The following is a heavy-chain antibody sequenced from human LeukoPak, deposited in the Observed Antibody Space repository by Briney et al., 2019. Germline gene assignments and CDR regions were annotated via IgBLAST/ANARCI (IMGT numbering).Heavy chain of an antibody. D-gene: IGHD4-17*01. CDR1: GFTFSSYA. V-gene: IGHV3-23*01. CDR2: ISGSGGST. J-gene: IGHJ6*02. Sequence: GGSLRLSRAASGFTFSSYAMSWVRQAPGKGLEWVSAISGSGGSTYYADSVGGRFTISRDNSKNTLHLQMNSLRAEDTAVYYCAKDTTVTTGYYYYGMDVWGQGTTVTVSS. CDR3: AKDTTVTTGYYYYGMDV.